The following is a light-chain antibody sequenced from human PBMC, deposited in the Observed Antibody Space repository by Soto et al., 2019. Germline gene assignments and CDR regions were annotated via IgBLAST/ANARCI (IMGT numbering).Light chain of an antibody. V-gene: IGLV2-14*01. CDR3: CSYASSSTAV. CDR1: SSDVGGYNY. J-gene: IGLJ7*01. CDR2: EVS. Sequence: QSALTQPASVSGSPGQSITISCTGTSSDVGGYNYVSWYQQHPGKAPKLMIYEVSNRPSGVSNRFSGSKSGNTASLTISGLQAEDEADYYCCSYASSSTAVFGGGTQLTVL.